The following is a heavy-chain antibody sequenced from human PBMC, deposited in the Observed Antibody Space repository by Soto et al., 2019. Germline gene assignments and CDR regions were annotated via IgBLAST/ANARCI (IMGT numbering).Heavy chain of an antibody. D-gene: IGHD6-25*01. CDR3: ARLDRGSLDC. CDR2: ISSRSSYI. CDR1: AVTFSSQS. J-gene: IGHJ4*02. Sequence: RLPCGASAVTFSSQSKNRVSKATGKGLKRVSSISSRSSYIYYADSVKGRFTMSRDTATNLVYLQMNSLRAEDSAVYYGARLDRGSLDCWRRGTLVTVSS. V-gene: IGHV3-21*01.